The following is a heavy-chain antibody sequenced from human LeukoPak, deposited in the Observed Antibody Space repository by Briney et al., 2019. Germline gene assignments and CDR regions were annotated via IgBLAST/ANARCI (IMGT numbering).Heavy chain of an antibody. D-gene: IGHD3-16*01. Sequence: ASVKVSCKASGYTFTGYYMHWVRQAPGQGLEWMGWINPNSGGTNYAQKFQGRVTMTRDTSISTAYMELSSLRSEDTAVYYCARDLADYDSSGYMDVWGKGTTVTVSS. CDR1: GYTFTGYY. CDR2: INPNSGGT. CDR3: ARDLADYDSSGYMDV. V-gene: IGHV1-2*02. J-gene: IGHJ6*03.